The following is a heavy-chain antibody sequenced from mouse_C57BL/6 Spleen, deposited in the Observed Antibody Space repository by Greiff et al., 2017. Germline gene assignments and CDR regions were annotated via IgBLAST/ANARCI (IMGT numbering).Heavy chain of an antibody. CDR1: GYAFSSSW. V-gene: IGHV1-82*01. Sequence: LVESGPELVKPGASVKISCKASGYAFSSSWMNWVKQRPGKGLEWIGRIYPGDGDTNYNGKFKGKATLTADRSSSTAYMQLSSLTSEDSAVYFCARGDDYSFAYWGQGTLVTVSA. CDR2: IYPGDGDT. CDR3: ARGDDYSFAY. J-gene: IGHJ3*01. D-gene: IGHD2-4*01.